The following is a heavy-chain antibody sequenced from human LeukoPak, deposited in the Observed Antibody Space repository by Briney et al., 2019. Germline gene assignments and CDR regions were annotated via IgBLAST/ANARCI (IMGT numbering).Heavy chain of an antibody. Sequence: GASVKVSCKASGYTFTGYYMHWVRQAPGQGLEWMGWTNPNSGGTNYAQKFQGWVTMTRDTSISTAYMELSRLRSDDTAVYYCARSVGFLPPFVVVPAAKSIDYWGQGTLVTVSS. D-gene: IGHD2-2*01. CDR1: GYTFTGYY. V-gene: IGHV1-2*04. CDR2: TNPNSGGT. J-gene: IGHJ4*02. CDR3: ARSVGFLPPFVVVPAAKSIDY.